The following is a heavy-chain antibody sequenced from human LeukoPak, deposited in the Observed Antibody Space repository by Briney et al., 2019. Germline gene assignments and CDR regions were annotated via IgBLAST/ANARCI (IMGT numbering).Heavy chain of an antibody. D-gene: IGHD3-9*01. Sequence: PGGSLRLSCAASGFSFSTYDFHWVRQVPGKGLERVTAIGTVGDTHYPDSVKGRSTISRENAKNSVYLQMDSLRAEDTAVYYCARESNDFLTGYYDYWGQGILVTVSS. CDR1: GFSFSTYD. CDR3: ARESNDFLTGYYDY. V-gene: IGHV3-13*01. CDR2: IGTVGDT. J-gene: IGHJ4*02.